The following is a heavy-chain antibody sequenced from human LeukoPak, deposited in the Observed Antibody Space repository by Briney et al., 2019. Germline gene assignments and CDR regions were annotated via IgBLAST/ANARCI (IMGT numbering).Heavy chain of an antibody. V-gene: IGHV1-46*01. CDR1: GYTFTSYY. Sequence: ASVKVSCKASGYTFTSYYMHWVRQAPGQGLEWMGIINPSGGSTSYAQKFQGRVTMTRDTSTSTVYMELSSLRSEDTAVYYCARDNPPSYCGGDCAGSFDYWGQGTLVTVSS. J-gene: IGHJ4*02. D-gene: IGHD2-21*02. CDR2: INPSGGST. CDR3: ARDNPPSYCGGDCAGSFDY.